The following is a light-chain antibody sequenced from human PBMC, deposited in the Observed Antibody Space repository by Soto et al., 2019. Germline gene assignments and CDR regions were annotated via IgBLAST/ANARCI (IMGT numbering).Light chain of an antibody. J-gene: IGKJ1*01. CDR1: QSVSSY. CDR2: DAS. CDR3: QQRSNWASWT. V-gene: IGKV3-11*01. Sequence: EIVLTQSPATLSLSPGERATLSCRASQSVSSYLAWYQQKPGQAPRLLIYDASNRATGIPARFSGSGSGTDFTLTNRSLEPENFAVYYCQQRSNWASWTFGQGTKVDIK.